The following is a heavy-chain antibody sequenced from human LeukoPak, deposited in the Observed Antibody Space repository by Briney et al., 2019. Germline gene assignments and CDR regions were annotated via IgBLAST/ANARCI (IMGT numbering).Heavy chain of an antibody. Sequence: GGSLRLSCAASGFTFSSNNMSWVRQVPGKGLEWVVNINERGNEKNYVDSVKGRFTVSRDNAQDSLYLQMNSLRVEDTAVYYCARHPNSNWDYWGQGTLVTVSS. CDR2: INERGNEK. D-gene: IGHD6-13*01. CDR1: GFTFSSNN. V-gene: IGHV3-7*03. CDR3: ARHPNSNWDY. J-gene: IGHJ4*02.